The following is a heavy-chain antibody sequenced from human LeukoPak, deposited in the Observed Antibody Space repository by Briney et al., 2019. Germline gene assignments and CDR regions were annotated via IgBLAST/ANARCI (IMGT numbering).Heavy chain of an antibody. V-gene: IGHV1-8*01. Sequence: ASVKVSCKASGYTFTSYDINWVRQATGQGLEWMGWMNPNSGNTGYAQKFQGRVTMTRNTSISTAYMELSSLRSEDTAVYYCARGRQIWLSGDDDYWSQGTLVTVSS. D-gene: IGHD5-18*01. J-gene: IGHJ4*02. CDR1: GYTFTSYD. CDR2: MNPNSGNT. CDR3: ARGRQIWLSGDDDY.